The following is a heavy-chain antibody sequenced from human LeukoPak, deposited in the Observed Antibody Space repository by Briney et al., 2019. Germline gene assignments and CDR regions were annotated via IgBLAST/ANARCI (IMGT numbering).Heavy chain of an antibody. Sequence: GGSLRLSCAASGFTVSSNYMSWVRQAPGRGLEWVSVLYSGGATYYADSVKGRFTISRDNSKNTLYLQMNSLRAEDTAVYFCARDCPLWSFDAFDIWGQGTMVIVSS. CDR2: LYSGGAT. CDR3: ARDCPLWSFDAFDI. D-gene: IGHD5-18*01. CDR1: GFTVSSNY. J-gene: IGHJ3*02. V-gene: IGHV3-66*02.